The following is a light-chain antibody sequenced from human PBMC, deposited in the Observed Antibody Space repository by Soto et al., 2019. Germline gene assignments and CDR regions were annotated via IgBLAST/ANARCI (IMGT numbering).Light chain of an antibody. J-gene: IGKJ1*01. CDR3: QQYNNWPPWT. CDR2: NAS. Sequence: EIVMTQSPAALSVSPGERATISCKASQTVSSNLAWYQQKPGQAPRLLIYNASTRATGIPARFSGSGSGTDFTLTISSLQSEDFAVYYCQQYNNWPPWTFGQGTKV. V-gene: IGKV3-15*01. CDR1: QTVSSN.